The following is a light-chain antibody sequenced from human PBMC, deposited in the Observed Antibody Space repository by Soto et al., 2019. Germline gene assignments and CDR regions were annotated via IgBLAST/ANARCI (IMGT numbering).Light chain of an antibody. Sequence: EIVLTQSPATLSLSPGETATLSCRASQSISNYSAWYQHQPGQAPRLLIYDAFKRATGIPARFSGSGSGTDFTLTISSLEPEDFAVYYCQQRSGWPLYTFGQGTKLEIK. V-gene: IGKV3-11*01. CDR3: QQRSGWPLYT. CDR1: QSISNY. CDR2: DAF. J-gene: IGKJ2*01.